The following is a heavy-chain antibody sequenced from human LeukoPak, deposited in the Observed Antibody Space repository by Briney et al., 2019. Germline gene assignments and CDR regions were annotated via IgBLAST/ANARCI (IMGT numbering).Heavy chain of an antibody. Sequence: GGSLRLSCAASGFTFSSYAMSWVRQAPGKGLEWVSAISGSGGSTYYADSVKGRFTISSDNSKNTLYLQMNSLRAEDTAIYYCVRDRGTYRPIDYWGQGTLVTVSS. CDR1: GFTFSSYA. V-gene: IGHV3-23*01. J-gene: IGHJ4*02. D-gene: IGHD1-26*01. CDR3: VRDRGTYRPIDY. CDR2: ISGSGGST.